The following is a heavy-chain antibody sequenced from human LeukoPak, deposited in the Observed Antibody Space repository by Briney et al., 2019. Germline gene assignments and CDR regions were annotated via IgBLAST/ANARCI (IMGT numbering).Heavy chain of an antibody. CDR2: IIPIFGTA. D-gene: IGHD6-19*01. Sequence: SVKVSCKASGYTFTGYYMHWVRQAPGQGLEWMGGIIPIFGTANYAQKFQGRVTITTDESTSTAYMELSSLRSEDTAVYYCAHPGGSSGWTFDYWGQGTLVTVSS. CDR3: AHPGGSSGWTFDY. J-gene: IGHJ4*02. V-gene: IGHV1-69*05. CDR1: GYTFTGYY.